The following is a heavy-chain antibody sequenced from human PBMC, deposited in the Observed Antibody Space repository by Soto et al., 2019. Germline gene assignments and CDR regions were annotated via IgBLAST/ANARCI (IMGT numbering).Heavy chain of an antibody. CDR2: IYYSGNT. J-gene: IGHJ4*02. Sequence: SETLSLTCTVSGRSVSSGGYYWTWIRQHPGRGLEWIGHIYYSGNTDYNPSLKSRLAISIDTSKNQFSLKLSSVTAADTAVYFCAREGGESSDGLYYFDSWGQGSLVTVSS. CDR1: GRSVSSGGYY. CDR3: AREGGESSDGLYYFDS. D-gene: IGHD3-16*01. V-gene: IGHV4-31*03.